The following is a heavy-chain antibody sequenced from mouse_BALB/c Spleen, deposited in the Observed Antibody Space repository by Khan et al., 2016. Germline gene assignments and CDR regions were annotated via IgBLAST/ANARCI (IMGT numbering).Heavy chain of an antibody. Sequence: QVQLQQSGAELVRPGTSVKVSCKASGYAFTNYLIEWVKQRPGQGLEWIGVINPGSGGTTYNEKFKGKATLTADKSSSTAYMQLSSLTSVDSAVYFCARYDGNYYAMDYWGQGTSVTVSS. V-gene: IGHV1-54*01. D-gene: IGHD2-3*01. CDR2: INPGSGGT. J-gene: IGHJ4*01. CDR3: ARYDGNYYAMDY. CDR1: GYAFTNYL.